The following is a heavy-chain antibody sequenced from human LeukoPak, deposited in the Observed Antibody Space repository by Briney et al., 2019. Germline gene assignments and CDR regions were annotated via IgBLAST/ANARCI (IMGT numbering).Heavy chain of an antibody. CDR3: ARTSRRGYSGYEYYYGMDV. CDR2: IYPGDSDT. D-gene: IGHD5-12*01. V-gene: IGHV5-51*01. J-gene: IGHJ6*02. Sequence: GESLKISCKGSGYSFTSYWIGWVRQMPGKGLEWMGIIYPGDSDTRYSPSFQGHVTISADKSISTAYLQWSSLKASDTAMYYCARTSRRGYSGYEYYYGMDVWGQGTTVTVSS. CDR1: GYSFTSYW.